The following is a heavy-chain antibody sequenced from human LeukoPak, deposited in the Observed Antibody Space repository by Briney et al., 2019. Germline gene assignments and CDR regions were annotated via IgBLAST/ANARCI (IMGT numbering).Heavy chain of an antibody. J-gene: IGHJ4*02. V-gene: IGHV4-59*01. D-gene: IGHD2-2*01. CDR2: IYYSGST. CDR1: GPSISSYY. Sequence: PSETLSPTSFISGPSISSYYGSWIRQPPGKGLGWIGSIYYSGSTNYQPSLKSRVAISVHTSKNQFSLKLSSVTAADTAVYYCARFPVVVVPAATPFDYGGRGTVVTVSS. CDR3: ARFPVVVVPAATPFDY.